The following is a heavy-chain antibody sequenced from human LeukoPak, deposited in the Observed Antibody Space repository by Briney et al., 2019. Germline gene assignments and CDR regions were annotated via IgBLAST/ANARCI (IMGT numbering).Heavy chain of an antibody. D-gene: IGHD3-10*02. CDR2: IKQDGSDK. CDR3: AELGITMIGGV. CDR1: GFTFSNYW. V-gene: IGHV3-7*01. Sequence: GGSLRLSCAASGFTFSNYWMSWVRQSPGKGLEWVANIKQDGSDKYYLDSVKGRFTISRDNAKNSLYLQMNSLRAEDTAVYYCAELGITMIGGVWGKGTTVTISS. J-gene: IGHJ6*04.